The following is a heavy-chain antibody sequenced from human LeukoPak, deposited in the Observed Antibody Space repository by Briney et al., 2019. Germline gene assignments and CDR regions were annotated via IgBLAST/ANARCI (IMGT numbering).Heavy chain of an antibody. CDR1: GFTFSDYA. Sequence: GGSLRLSCAASGFTFSDYAMNWVCQDPAKGLEWVSVISGSGGSTYYADSVKGRFTISRDNSKNTLYLQMNSLRAEDTAVYYCAKEGIVYGDYALYYFDHWGQGTLVTVSS. V-gene: IGHV3-23*01. CDR3: AKEGIVYGDYALYYFDH. J-gene: IGHJ4*02. D-gene: IGHD4-17*01. CDR2: ISGSGGST.